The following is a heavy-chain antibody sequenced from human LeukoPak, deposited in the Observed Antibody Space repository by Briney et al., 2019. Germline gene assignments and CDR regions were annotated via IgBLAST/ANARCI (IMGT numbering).Heavy chain of an antibody. D-gene: IGHD4-17*01. V-gene: IGHV3-73*01. Sequence: GGSLRLSCAASGFTFSSYWMSWVRQASGKGLEWVGRIRSKDNNYATAYAASVEGRFIISRDDSKNTAYLQMNSLKTEDTAVYYCCASVTIPWGQGTLVTVSS. J-gene: IGHJ5*02. CDR1: GFTFSSYW. CDR3: CASVTIP. CDR2: IRSKDNNYAT.